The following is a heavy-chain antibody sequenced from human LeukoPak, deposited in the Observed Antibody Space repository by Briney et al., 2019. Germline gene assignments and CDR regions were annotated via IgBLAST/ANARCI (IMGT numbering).Heavy chain of an antibody. CDR3: ARGGFTTMVRGVIITLDAFDI. Sequence: ASVKVSCKASGYSFTNYYLHWVRQAPGQGFEWMGIINPCGGTTTYAQKFQGRVTMTRDTSKSTVYMELSSLRSEDKAVYYCARGGFTTMVRGVIITLDAFDIWGQGTMVTVSS. D-gene: IGHD3-10*01. V-gene: IGHV1-46*01. CDR2: INPCGGTT. J-gene: IGHJ3*02. CDR1: GYSFTNYY.